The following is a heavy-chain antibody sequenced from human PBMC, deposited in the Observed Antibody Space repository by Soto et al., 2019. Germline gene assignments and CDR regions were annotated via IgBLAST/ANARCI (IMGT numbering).Heavy chain of an antibody. CDR2: ISDSGVNT. Sequence: EVQLLESGGDLVHPGESLRLSCAASGFLSGNYAMDWIRQAPGTGLEWVSAISDSGVNTYYADSVKGRFTISRDNSKNALYLEMKSLRAGDTAVYYCIKEARGHSYARLWVRGTPVTVSS. V-gene: IGHV3-23*01. CDR3: IKEARGHSYARL. CDR1: GFLSGNYA. D-gene: IGHD3-16*01. J-gene: IGHJ4*02.